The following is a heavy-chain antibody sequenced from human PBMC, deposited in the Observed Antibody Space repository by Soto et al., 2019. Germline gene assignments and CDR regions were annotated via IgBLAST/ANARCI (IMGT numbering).Heavy chain of an antibody. J-gene: IGHJ4*02. CDR2: ISYSGYT. CDR3: ARRWSGIDY. Sequence: QVQLQESGPGRVKPSETLSLNCSGSGGSLTSYFWSWIRQPPGKGLEWLGYISYSGYTNYNPSLKSRVTISRDTSKNQYSLRLTSVTAADTAVYYCARRWSGIDYWGQGTLVTVSS. CDR1: GGSLTSYF. D-gene: IGHD3-3*01. V-gene: IGHV4-59*08.